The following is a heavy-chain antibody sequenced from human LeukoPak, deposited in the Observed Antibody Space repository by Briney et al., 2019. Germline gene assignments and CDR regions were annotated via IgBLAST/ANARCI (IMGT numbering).Heavy chain of an antibody. D-gene: IGHD3-10*01. CDR3: ARLRPPYYYGSGSYYPLDY. J-gene: IGHJ4*02. CDR2: IDPSDSYT. Sequence: GESLRISCKGSGYSFTSYWISWVRQMPGKGLEWMGRIDPSDSYTNYSPSFQGHVTISADKSISTAYLQWSSLKASDTAMYYCARLRPPYYYGSGSYYPLDYWAREPWSPSPQ. CDR1: GYSFTSYW. V-gene: IGHV5-10-1*01.